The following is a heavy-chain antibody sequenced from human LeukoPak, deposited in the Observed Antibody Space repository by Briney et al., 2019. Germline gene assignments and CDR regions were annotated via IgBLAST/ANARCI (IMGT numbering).Heavy chain of an antibody. Sequence: ASVKVSCKASGLTFTSHDYNWVRQATGQGLEWMGCMNPNSGNTGYAQKFQGRVTMTRDTSITTVYMELSSLTSEDTAVYYCARDAQGAAAADDAFDIWGQGTMVTVSS. CDR3: ARDAQGAAAADDAFDI. CDR1: GLTFTSHD. J-gene: IGHJ3*02. D-gene: IGHD6-13*01. V-gene: IGHV1-8*01. CDR2: MNPNSGNT.